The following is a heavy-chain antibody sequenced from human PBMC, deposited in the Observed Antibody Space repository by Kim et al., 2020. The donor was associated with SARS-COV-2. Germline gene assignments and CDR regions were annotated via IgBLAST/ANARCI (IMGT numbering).Heavy chain of an antibody. V-gene: IGHV3-73*01. J-gene: IGHJ3*02. CDR3: TRIPATTLAFWDAFDI. D-gene: IGHD1-1*01. Sequence: WVNGRFTISRDDSKHKAYLEMNGLKTEDTAVYYCTRIPATTLAFWDAFDIWGQGTMVTVSS.